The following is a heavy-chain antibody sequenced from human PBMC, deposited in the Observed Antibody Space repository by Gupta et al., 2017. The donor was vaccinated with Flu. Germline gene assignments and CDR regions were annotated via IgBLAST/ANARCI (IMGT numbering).Heavy chain of an antibody. CDR1: GFTFSSYS. CDR2: ISSSSSYI. CDR3: ARDDIVVVVAATIDI. Sequence: EVQLVESGGGLVKPGGSLRLSCAASGFTFSSYSMNWVRQAPGKGLEWVSSISSSSSYIYYADSVKGRFTISRDNAKNSLYLQMNSLRAEDTAVYYCARDDIVVVVAATIDIWGQGTMVTVSS. V-gene: IGHV3-21*01. D-gene: IGHD2-15*01. J-gene: IGHJ3*02.